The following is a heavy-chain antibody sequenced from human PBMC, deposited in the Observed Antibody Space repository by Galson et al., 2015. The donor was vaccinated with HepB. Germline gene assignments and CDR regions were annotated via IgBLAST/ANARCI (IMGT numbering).Heavy chain of an antibody. CDR3: ARIDDGLNGCGHFDF. J-gene: IGHJ4*02. Sequence: SETLSLTCTVSSGSISPYYWNWIRQPPGEGLEWIGYIHYTGITNYNPSLKSRVTISVDTSKSQFSLKLTSVTAADTAMYYCARIDDGLNGCGHFDFWGQGALVAGSS. D-gene: IGHD2-15*01. CDR2: IHYTGIT. V-gene: IGHV4-59*01. CDR1: SGSISPYY.